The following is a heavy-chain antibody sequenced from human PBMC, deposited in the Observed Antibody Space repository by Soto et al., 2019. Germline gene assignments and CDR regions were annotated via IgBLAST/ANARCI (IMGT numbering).Heavy chain of an antibody. V-gene: IGHV4-34*01. CDR1: GGSFSGYY. CDR3: GIDRLRGYDSNGFYS. Sequence: SETLSLTCAVYGGSFSGYYWLWLRQPPGKGLEWIGEINHSGSTNYNPSLKSRVTISVDTSNNQFSLKMNSMTAADPAIYYFGIDRLRGYDSNGFYSWGQGTKVTVSS. CDR2: INHSGST. D-gene: IGHD3-22*01. J-gene: IGHJ4*02.